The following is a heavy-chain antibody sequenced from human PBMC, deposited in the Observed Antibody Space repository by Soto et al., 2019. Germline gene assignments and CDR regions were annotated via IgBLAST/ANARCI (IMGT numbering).Heavy chain of an antibody. D-gene: IGHD2-15*01. CDR3: VRPPGGVATPGDDY. CDR2: MNPDSGDT. J-gene: IGHJ4*02. CDR1: GYPFDSFD. V-gene: IGHV1-8*01. Sequence: QVQLVQSGAEVKKPGASVKVSCEASGYPFDSFDINWVRQAAGQGLEWMGWMNPDSGDTAVAQRFQDRIIMTRTTSTSTAYMELSRLTPDDSAVYFGVRPPGGVATPGDDYWCQGTLVTVSS.